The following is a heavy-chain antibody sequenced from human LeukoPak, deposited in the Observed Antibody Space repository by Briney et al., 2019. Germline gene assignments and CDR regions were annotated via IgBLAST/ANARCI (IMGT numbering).Heavy chain of an antibody. Sequence: PSETLSLTCTVSGGSISSYYWSWIRQPPGKGLEWIGYIYYSGSTNYNPSLKSRVTISVKTSKNQFSLKLSSVTAADTAVYYCARDVGVTTAAFDPWGQGTLVTVSS. J-gene: IGHJ5*02. CDR1: GGSISSYY. CDR3: ARDVGVTTAAFDP. D-gene: IGHD4-11*01. V-gene: IGHV4-59*01. CDR2: IYYSGST.